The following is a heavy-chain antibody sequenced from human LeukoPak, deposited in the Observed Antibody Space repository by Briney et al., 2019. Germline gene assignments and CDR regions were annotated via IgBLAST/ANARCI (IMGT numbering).Heavy chain of an antibody. Sequence: PSETLSLTCAVYGGSFSGYYWSWIRQPPGKGLEWIGEINHSGSTNYNPSLKSRVTISVDTSKNQFSLKLSSVTAADTAVYYCARGLRLLNYYYYYMDVWGKGTTVTVSS. V-gene: IGHV4-34*01. J-gene: IGHJ6*03. CDR1: GGSFSGYY. CDR2: INHSGST. CDR3: ARGLRLLNYYYYYMDV. D-gene: IGHD2-15*01.